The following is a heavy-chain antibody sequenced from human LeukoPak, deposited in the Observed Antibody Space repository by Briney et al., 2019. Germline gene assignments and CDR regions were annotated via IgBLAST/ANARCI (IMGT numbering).Heavy chain of an antibody. CDR3: ARGPLVGATGGWFDP. Sequence: SETLSLTCAVYGGSFSGYYWSWIRQPAGKGLEWIGEINHSGSTNYNPSLKSRVTISVDTSKNQFSLKLSSVTAADTAVYYCARGPLVGATGGWFDPWGQGTLVTVSS. D-gene: IGHD1-26*01. V-gene: IGHV4-34*01. CDR1: GGSFSGYY. J-gene: IGHJ5*02. CDR2: INHSGST.